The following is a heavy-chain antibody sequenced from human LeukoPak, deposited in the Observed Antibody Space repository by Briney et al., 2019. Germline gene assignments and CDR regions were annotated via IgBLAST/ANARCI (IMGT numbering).Heavy chain of an antibody. CDR3: AKDFLGYYYDSSGYSYFDY. CDR1: GFTFSSYW. Sequence: GGSLRLSCAASGFTFSSYWMYWVRQAPGKGLVWVSRIKSDGTITSYADSVKGRFTISRDNAKNTLHLQMNSLRAEDTAVYYCAKDFLGYYYDSSGYSYFDYWGQGTLVTVSS. V-gene: IGHV3-74*01. CDR2: IKSDGTIT. D-gene: IGHD3-22*01. J-gene: IGHJ4*02.